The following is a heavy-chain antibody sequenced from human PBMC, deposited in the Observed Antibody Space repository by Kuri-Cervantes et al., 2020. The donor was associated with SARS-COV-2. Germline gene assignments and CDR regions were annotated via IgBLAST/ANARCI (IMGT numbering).Heavy chain of an antibody. D-gene: IGHD4-17*01. CDR3: TTEDGDYVSLDY. Sequence: ETLSLTCAASGFTVSSNYMSWVRQAPGKGLEWVGRIKSKTDGGTTDYAAPVKGRFTTSRDDSKDTLYLQMNSLKTEDTAVYYCTTEDGDYVSLDYWGQGTLVTVSS. J-gene: IGHJ4*02. CDR1: GFTVSSNY. V-gene: IGHV3-15*01. CDR2: IKSKTDGGTT.